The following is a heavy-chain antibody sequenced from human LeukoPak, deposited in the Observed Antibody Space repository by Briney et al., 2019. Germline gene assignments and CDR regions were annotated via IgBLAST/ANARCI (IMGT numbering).Heavy chain of an antibody. CDR1: GFTFSSYS. J-gene: IGHJ1*01. CDR2: ISSSSSTI. V-gene: IGHV3-48*04. CDR3: ARVNSVGNWNDAFQH. D-gene: IGHD1-20*01. Sequence: GGSLRLSCAASGFTFSSYSMNWVRQAPGKGLEWVSYISSSSSTIYYADSVKGRFTISRDNAKNSLYLQMNSLRAEDTAVYYCARVNSVGNWNDAFQHWGQGTPVTVSS.